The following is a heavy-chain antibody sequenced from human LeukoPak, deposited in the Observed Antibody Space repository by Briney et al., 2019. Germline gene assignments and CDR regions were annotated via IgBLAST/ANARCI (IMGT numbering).Heavy chain of an antibody. V-gene: IGHV1-18*01. J-gene: IGHJ4*02. D-gene: IGHD3-9*01. CDR3: ASDVYDILTGYSTFDY. CDR1: GYTFTSYG. CDR2: ISAYNGNT. Sequence: ASVKVSCKASGYTFTSYGISWVRQAPGQGLEWMGWISAYNGNTNYAQKLQGRVTMTTDTSTSTAYMELRSLRSDDTAVYYCASDVYDILTGYSTFDYWGQGTLVTVSS.